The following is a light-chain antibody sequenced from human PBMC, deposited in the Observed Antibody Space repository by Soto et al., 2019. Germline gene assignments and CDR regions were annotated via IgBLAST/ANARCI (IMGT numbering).Light chain of an antibody. Sequence: NFMLTQPHSVSESPGKTVTISCTGSRGSIASNYVQWYQQRPGSAPTTVIFDDNQRPSGVPDRFSGSIDSSSNSASLTISGLKTEDEADYYCQSYDSSNHVVFGGGTQLTVL. V-gene: IGLV6-57*02. J-gene: IGLJ2*01. CDR3: QSYDSSNHVV. CDR1: RGSIASNY. CDR2: DDN.